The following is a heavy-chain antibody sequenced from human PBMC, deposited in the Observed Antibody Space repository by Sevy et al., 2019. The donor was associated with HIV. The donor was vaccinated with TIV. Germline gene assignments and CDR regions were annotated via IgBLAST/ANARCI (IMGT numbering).Heavy chain of an antibody. J-gene: IGHJ4*02. CDR2: IRYDGSNK. Sequence: GGSLRLSCAASGFTFSSYGMHWVRQAPGKGLEWVAFIRYDGSNKYYADSMKGRFTISRDNSKNTLYLQMNSLRAEDTAVYYCAKDPTRVTTVTLFFDYWGQGTLVTVSS. CDR1: GFTFSSYG. V-gene: IGHV3-30*02. D-gene: IGHD4-4*01. CDR3: AKDPTRVTTVTLFFDY.